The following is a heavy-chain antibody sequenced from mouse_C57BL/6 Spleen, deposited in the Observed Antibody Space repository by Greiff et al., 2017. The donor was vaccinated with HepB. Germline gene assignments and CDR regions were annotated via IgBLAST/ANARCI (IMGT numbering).Heavy chain of an antibody. CDR1: GYTFTSYW. J-gene: IGHJ1*03. CDR3: ALLLRDWYFDV. Sequence: QVQLQQPGAELVKPGASVKLSCKASGYTFTSYWMHWVKQRPGQGLEWIGMIHPNSGSTNYNEKFKSKATLTVDKSSSTAYMQLSSLTSEDSAVYYCALLLRDWYFDVWGTRTTVTVAS. V-gene: IGHV1-64*01. CDR2: IHPNSGST. D-gene: IGHD1-1*01.